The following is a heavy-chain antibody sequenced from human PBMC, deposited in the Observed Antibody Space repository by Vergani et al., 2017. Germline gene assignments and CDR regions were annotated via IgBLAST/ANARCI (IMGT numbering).Heavy chain of an antibody. CDR1: GGSISSGGYY. V-gene: IGHV4-31*03. CDR3: AREKSAHSGYEVPNWFDP. D-gene: IGHD5-12*01. Sequence: QVQLQESGPGLVKPSQTLSLTCTVSGGSISSGGYYWSWIRQHPGKGLEWIGYIYYSGSTYYNPSLKSRVTISVDTSKNQFSLKLSAVTAADTAVYYCAREKSAHSGYEVPNWFDPWGQGTLVTVSS. CDR2: IYYSGST. J-gene: IGHJ5*02.